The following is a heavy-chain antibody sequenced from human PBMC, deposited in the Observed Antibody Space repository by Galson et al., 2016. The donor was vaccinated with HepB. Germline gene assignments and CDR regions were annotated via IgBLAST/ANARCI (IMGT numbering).Heavy chain of an antibody. J-gene: IGHJ4*02. CDR2: ITSASRYM. V-gene: IGHV3-21*06. CDR1: GFSFSSYN. D-gene: IGHD2-15*01. Sequence: SLRLSCAASGFSFSSYNMNWVRQAPGKRLEWVAAITSASRYMYYADSVKGRLTISRDNAKNSVSLHMVSLRADDTAVYYCVGETSGFCTSPSCYFDSWGRGTLVTVSS. CDR3: VGETSGFCTSPSCYFDS.